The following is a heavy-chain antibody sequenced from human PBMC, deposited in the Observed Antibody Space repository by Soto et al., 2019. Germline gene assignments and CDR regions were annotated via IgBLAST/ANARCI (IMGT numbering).Heavy chain of an antibody. CDR3: ARGIATGQLDP. CDR1: GYTFTRYT. V-gene: IGHV1-3*01. J-gene: IGHJ5*02. Sequence: GASVKVSFKASGYTFTRYTMNWVRQAPGQRPEWMGWINPDNGNTKSSQKFQDRVIITRDTSASTAYMDLSSLRSEDTAVYYCARGIATGQLDPWGQGTLVTVSS. D-gene: IGHD2-15*01. CDR2: INPDNGNT.